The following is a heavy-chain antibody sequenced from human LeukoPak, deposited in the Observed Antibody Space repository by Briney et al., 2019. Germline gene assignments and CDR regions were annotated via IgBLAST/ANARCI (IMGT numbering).Heavy chain of an antibody. Sequence: GGSLRLSCAASGFTFSDHYMDWVRQAPGKGLEWVGRTRHKANTYTTEYAASVKGRFTISRDDSKNSLYLQMNSLKTEDTAEHYCAIVPAAPKTFDYNYYYMPVRTTGTTVTVYS. CDR2: TRHKANTYTT. CDR1: GFTFSDHY. CDR3: AIVPAAPKTFDYNYYYMPV. J-gene: IGHJ6*03. D-gene: IGHD2-2*01. V-gene: IGHV3-72*01.